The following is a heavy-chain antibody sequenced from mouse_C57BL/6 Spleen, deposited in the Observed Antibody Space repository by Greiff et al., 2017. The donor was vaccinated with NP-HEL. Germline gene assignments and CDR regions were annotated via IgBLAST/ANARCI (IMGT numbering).Heavy chain of an antibody. D-gene: IGHD2-1*01. CDR2: IDPSDSET. J-gene: IGHJ2*01. CDR1: GYTFTSYW. Sequence: QVQLQQPGAELVRPGSSVKLSCKASGYTFTSYWMHWVKQRPIQGLEWIGNIDPSDSETHYNQKFKDKATLTVDKSSSTAYMQLSSLTSEDSAVYYCARSIYYGNYGGYYFDYWGQGTTLTVSS. CDR3: ARSIYYGNYGGYYFDY. V-gene: IGHV1-52*01.